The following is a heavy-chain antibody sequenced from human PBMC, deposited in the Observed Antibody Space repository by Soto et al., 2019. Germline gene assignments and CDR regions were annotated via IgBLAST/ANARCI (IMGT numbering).Heavy chain of an antibody. J-gene: IGHJ4*02. V-gene: IGHV1-18*01. CDR2: ISAYNGNT. CDR3: ARVDRKYSSSSPSRY. Sequence: QVQLVQSGAEVKKPGASVKVSCKASGYTFTSYGISWVRQAPGQGLEWMGWISAYNGNTNYTQKLQGRVTMTTDTSTSTAYMELRSLRSDDTAVYYCARVDRKYSSSSPSRYWGQGTLVTVSS. D-gene: IGHD6-13*01. CDR1: GYTFTSYG.